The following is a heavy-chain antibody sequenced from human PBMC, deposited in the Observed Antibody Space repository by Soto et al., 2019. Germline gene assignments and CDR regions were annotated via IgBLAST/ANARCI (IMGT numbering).Heavy chain of an antibody. D-gene: IGHD3-9*01. CDR1: GFPFSSYW. V-gene: IGHV3-74*01. Sequence: EVQLVESGGDLVQRGGSLRLSCAASGFPFSSYWMHWVRHTPGKGLDWVARISGDGVTTYYADSVTGRFTVSRDNAKNTLSLQISGLRAEDTAVYYCAREYYCLLTGYYTDYCGQGTLVSVSS. J-gene: IGHJ4*02. CDR3: AREYYCLLTGYYTDY. CDR2: ISGDGVTT.